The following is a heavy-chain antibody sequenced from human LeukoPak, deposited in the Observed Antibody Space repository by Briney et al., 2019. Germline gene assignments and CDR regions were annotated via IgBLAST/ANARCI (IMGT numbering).Heavy chain of an antibody. CDR1: GFTFSSYW. CDR2: IKQDGSEK. J-gene: IGHJ4*02. V-gene: IGHV3-7*01. CDR3: AREGILGGLVAGTPFDY. Sequence: PGGSLRLSCAASGFTFSSYWMSWVRQAPGKGLEWVANIKQDGSEKYYVDSVKGRFTISRDNAKNSLYLQMNSLRAEDTAVYYCAREGILGGLVAGTPFDYWGQGTLVTVSS. D-gene: IGHD6-19*01.